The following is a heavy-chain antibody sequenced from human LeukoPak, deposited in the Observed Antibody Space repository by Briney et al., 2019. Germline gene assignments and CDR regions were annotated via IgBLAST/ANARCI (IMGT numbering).Heavy chain of an antibody. Sequence: SGGSLRLSCAASGFTFSSYGMHWVRQAPGKGLEWVALIWYDGRNEFYVDSVKGRFTISRDNSKNTLYLQMSSLRAEDTAVYYCAKGIELWLTYFDHWGQGTLVTASS. CDR2: IWYDGRNE. J-gene: IGHJ4*02. V-gene: IGHV3-33*06. CDR3: AKGIELWLTYFDH. CDR1: GFTFSSYG. D-gene: IGHD5-18*01.